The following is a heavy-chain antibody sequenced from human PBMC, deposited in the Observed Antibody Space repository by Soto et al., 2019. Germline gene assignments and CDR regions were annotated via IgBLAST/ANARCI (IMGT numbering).Heavy chain of an antibody. CDR3: ARVHQWVVRGYDAFDI. V-gene: IGHV4-4*07. CDR1: GGAISSYF. D-gene: IGHD6-19*01. CDR2: IFTSGST. Sequence: SETLSLTCTVSGGAISSYFWIWVRQPAGKGLEWIGRIFTSGSTNYNPSLKSRVSMSVDTSKNQFSLKLSSVTAADTAVYYCARVHQWVVRGYDAFDIWGQGTMVTVS. J-gene: IGHJ3*02.